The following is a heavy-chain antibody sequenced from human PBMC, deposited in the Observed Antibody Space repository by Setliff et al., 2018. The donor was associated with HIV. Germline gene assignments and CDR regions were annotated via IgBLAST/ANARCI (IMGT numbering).Heavy chain of an antibody. D-gene: IGHD3-10*01. CDR1: GNTFTGHY. CDR2: VNPNSGDA. Sequence: ASVKVSCKASGNTFTGHYLHWVRQTPGQGLEWLGWVNPNSGDAIYARNCQGRVTMTRDTSINAAYMELRGLRSDDTAVYYCARNFGLSPSGKYYYYYGMGIWGQGTTVTVSS. J-gene: IGHJ6*02. V-gene: IGHV1-2*02. CDR3: ARNFGLSPSGKYYYYYGMGI.